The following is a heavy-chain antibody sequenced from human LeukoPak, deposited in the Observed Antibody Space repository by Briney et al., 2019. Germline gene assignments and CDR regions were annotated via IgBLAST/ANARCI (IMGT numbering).Heavy chain of an antibody. CDR3: ARIPALGYCTGTSCLDY. Sequence: PSETLSLTCAVPGYSISSGYYWGWIRQPPGKGLERIGSINHSGSTYYNPSLKSRVIISVDTSKNQFSLKLSSVTAADTAVYYCARIPALGYCTGTSCLDYWGQGTLVTVSS. CDR2: INHSGST. V-gene: IGHV4-38-2*01. CDR1: GYSISSGYY. J-gene: IGHJ4*02. D-gene: IGHD2-2*01.